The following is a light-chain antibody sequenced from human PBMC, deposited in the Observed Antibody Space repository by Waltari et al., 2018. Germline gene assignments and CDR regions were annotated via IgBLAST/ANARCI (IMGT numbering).Light chain of an antibody. CDR3: MQALQTPRT. CDR2: LGS. J-gene: IGKJ1*01. V-gene: IGKV2-28*01. CDR1: QSLLLSNGYNY. Sequence: DIVMTQSPLSLPVTPGEPASIPCCSSQSLLLSNGYNYLDWYLQKPGQAPQLLIYLGSNRASGVPDRFSGSGSGTDFTLKISRMEAEDVGVYYCMQALQTPRTFGQGTKVEI.